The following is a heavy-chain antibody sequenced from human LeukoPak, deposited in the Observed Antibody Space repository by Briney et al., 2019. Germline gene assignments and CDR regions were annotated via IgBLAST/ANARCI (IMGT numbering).Heavy chain of an antibody. CDR3: ARGSSWVKIDY. CDR2: IYYSGST. D-gene: IGHD6-13*01. J-gene: IGHJ4*02. V-gene: IGHV4-59*01. Sequence: PSETLSLTCTVSGGSISSYYWSWIRQPPGKGLEWIGYIYYSGSTNYNPSLKSRVTISVDTSKNQFPLKLSSVTAADTAVYYCARGSSWVKIDYWGQGTLVTVSS. CDR1: GGSISSYY.